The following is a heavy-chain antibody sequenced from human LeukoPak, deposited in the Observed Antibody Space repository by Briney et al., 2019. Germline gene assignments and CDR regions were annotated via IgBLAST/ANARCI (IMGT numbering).Heavy chain of an antibody. V-gene: IGHV4-38-2*01. CDR3: ARASGSYHFDY. J-gene: IGHJ4*02. D-gene: IGHD1-26*01. CDR2: IYYSGST. Sequence: KTSETLSLTCAVSGYSISSGYYWGWIRQPPGKGLEWIGSIYYSGSTYYNPSLKSRVTISVDTSKNQSSLKLSSVTAADTAVYYCARASGSYHFDYWGQGTLVTVSS. CDR1: GYSISSGYY.